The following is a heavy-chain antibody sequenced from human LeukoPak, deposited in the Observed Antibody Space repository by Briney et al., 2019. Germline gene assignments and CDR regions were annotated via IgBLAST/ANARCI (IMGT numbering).Heavy chain of an antibody. CDR2: ISSSSSYT. J-gene: IGHJ3*02. CDR1: GFTFSDYY. CDR3: ARDASLYYDILTGYYNKAFDI. Sequence: GGSLRLSCAASGFTFSDYYMSWIRQAPGKGLERVSYISSSSSYTNYADSVKGRFTISRDNAKNSLYLQMNSLRAEDTAVYYCARDASLYYDILTGYYNKAFDIWGQGTMVTVSS. D-gene: IGHD3-9*01. V-gene: IGHV3-11*05.